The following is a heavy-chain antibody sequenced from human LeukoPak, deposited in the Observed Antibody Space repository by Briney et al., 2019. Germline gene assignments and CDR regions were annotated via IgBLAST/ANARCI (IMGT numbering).Heavy chain of an antibody. J-gene: IGHJ3*02. CDR1: GGPFSGYY. CDR2: INHSGST. CDR3: ARGDIVVVPAAHAFDI. Sequence: SETLSLTCVLYGGPFSGYYWSWIRQPPGKGLEWIGEINHSGSTSYNPSLKSRVTISVDMSKRQFSLKLSSVTAADTAVYYCARGDIVVVPAAHAFDIWGQGTMVTVSS. V-gene: IGHV4-34*01. D-gene: IGHD2-2*01.